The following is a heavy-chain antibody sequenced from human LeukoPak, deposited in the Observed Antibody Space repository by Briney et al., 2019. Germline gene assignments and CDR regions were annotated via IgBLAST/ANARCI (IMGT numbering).Heavy chain of an antibody. CDR2: INPSGGST. J-gene: IGHJ4*02. V-gene: IGHV1-46*01. CDR3: ALPMGYYDSSGYRY. Sequence: ASVKVSCKASGYTFTSYYMHWVRQAPGQGLEWMGIINPSGGSTSYAQKFQGRVTMTTDTSTSTAYMELRSLRSDDTAVYYCALPMGYYDSSGYRYWGQGTLVTVSS. D-gene: IGHD3-22*01. CDR1: GYTFTSYY.